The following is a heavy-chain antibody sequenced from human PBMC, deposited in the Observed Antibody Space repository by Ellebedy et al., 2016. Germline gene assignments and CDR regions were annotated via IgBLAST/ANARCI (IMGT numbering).Heavy chain of an antibody. CDR1: GGSISSYY. Sequence: SETLSLTCTVSGGSISSYYWGWIRQPPGKGLEWIGSIYYSGSTYYNPSLKSRVTISVDTSKNQFSLKLSSVTAADTAVYYCATSRGGSIAVADCFDYWGQGTLVTVSS. V-gene: IGHV4-39*01. D-gene: IGHD6-19*01. CDR3: ATSRGGSIAVADCFDY. CDR2: IYYSGST. J-gene: IGHJ4*02.